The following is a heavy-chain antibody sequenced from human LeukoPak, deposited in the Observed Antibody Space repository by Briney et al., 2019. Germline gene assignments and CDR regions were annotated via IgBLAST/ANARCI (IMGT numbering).Heavy chain of an antibody. CDR2: ISSSSSTI. D-gene: IGHD6-6*01. J-gene: IGHJ5*02. CDR3: ASTSIAAYNWFDP. Sequence: GGSLRLSCAASGFTFSSYSMNWVRQAPGKGLEWVSYISSSSSTIYYADSVKGRFTISRDNAKNSLYLQMNSLRAEDTAVYYCASTSIAAYNWFDPWGQGTLVTVSS. CDR1: GFTFSSYS. V-gene: IGHV3-48*01.